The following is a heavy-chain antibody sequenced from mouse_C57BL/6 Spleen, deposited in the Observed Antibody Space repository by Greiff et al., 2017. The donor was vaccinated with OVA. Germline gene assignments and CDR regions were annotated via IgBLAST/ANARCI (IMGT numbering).Heavy chain of an antibody. CDR3: ARSSSGYGFDY. D-gene: IGHD3-2*02. CDR2: IYPGDGDT. Sequence: QAQLKESGPELVKPGASVKISCKASGYAFSSSWMNWVKQRPGKGLEWIGRIYPGDGDTNYNGKFKGKATLTADKSSSTAYMQLSSLTSEDSAVYFCARSSSGYGFDYWGQGTTLTVSS. CDR1: GYAFSSSW. V-gene: IGHV1-82*01. J-gene: IGHJ2*01.